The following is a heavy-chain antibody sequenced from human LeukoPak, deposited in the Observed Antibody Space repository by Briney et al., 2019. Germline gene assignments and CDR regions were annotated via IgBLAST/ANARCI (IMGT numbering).Heavy chain of an antibody. Sequence: GGSLRLSCAASGFTFSDYYMSWIRQAPGKGLEWVSYISSSGSTIYYADSVKGRFTISRDNAKNSLYLQMNSLRAEDTAVYYCARDTGEWELLLAFDIRGQGTMVTVSS. J-gene: IGHJ3*02. D-gene: IGHD1-26*01. V-gene: IGHV3-11*01. CDR2: ISSSGSTI. CDR3: ARDTGEWELLLAFDI. CDR1: GFTFSDYY.